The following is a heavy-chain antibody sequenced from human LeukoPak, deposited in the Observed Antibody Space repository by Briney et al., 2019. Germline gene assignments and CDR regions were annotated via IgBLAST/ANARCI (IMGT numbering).Heavy chain of an antibody. V-gene: IGHV1-69*06. D-gene: IGHD5-24*01. CDR3: ARARERFGDGYNLGFDY. CDR2: IIPIFGTA. Sequence: GASVKVSCKASGGTFSSYAISWVRQAPGQGLEWMGGIIPIFGTANYAQKFQGRVTITADKSTSTAYMELSSLRSEDTAVYYCARARERFGDGYNLGFDYWGQGTLVTVSS. CDR1: GGTFSSYA. J-gene: IGHJ4*02.